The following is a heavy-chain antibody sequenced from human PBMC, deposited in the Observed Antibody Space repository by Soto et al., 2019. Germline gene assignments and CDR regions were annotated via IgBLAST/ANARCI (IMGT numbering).Heavy chain of an antibody. Sequence: QVQLVESGGGVVQPGRSLRLSCAASGFTFSSYGMHWVRQAPGKGLEWVAVISYDGSNKYYADSVKGRFTISRDNSKNTLYLQMNSLRAEDTAMYYCAKDLLVVGGTPAYYWGQGTLVTVSS. CDR1: GFTFSSYG. CDR2: ISYDGSNK. V-gene: IGHV3-30*18. J-gene: IGHJ4*02. CDR3: AKDLLVVGGTPAYY. D-gene: IGHD1-26*01.